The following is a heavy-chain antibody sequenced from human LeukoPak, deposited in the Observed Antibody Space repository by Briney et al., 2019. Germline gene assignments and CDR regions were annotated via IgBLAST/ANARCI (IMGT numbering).Heavy chain of an antibody. CDR2: IFYSGTT. Sequence: SETLSLTCTVSGGSISSSSYYWGWIRQPPGKGLEWIGSIFYSGTTYYNPSLKSRVTISVDTSKNQFSLKLSSVTAADTAVYYCARELRYFDWYYYYYMDVWGKGTTVTISS. CDR1: GGSISSSSYY. J-gene: IGHJ6*03. CDR3: ARELRYFDWYYYYYMDV. D-gene: IGHD3-9*01. V-gene: IGHV4-39*02.